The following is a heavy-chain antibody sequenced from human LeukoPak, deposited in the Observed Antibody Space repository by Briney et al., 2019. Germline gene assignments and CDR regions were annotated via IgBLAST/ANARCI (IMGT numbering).Heavy chain of an antibody. CDR2: IGTAGDI. CDR3: ARGPTNGQAFDY. Sequence: GGSLRLSCAASGFTFSNYDMHWVRQATGKGLEWVSGIGTAGDIYYPGSVKGRFTISRENAKNSLYLQMNSLRAGDTAVYYCARGPTNGQAFDYWGQGTLVSVSS. CDR1: GFTFSNYD. V-gene: IGHV3-13*01. J-gene: IGHJ4*02. D-gene: IGHD2-8*01.